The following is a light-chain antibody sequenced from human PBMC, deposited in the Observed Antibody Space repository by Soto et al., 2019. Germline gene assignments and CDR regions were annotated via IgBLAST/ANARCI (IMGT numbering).Light chain of an antibody. J-gene: IGLJ1*01. CDR2: EVS. CDR3: SSYTSTSSYV. CDR1: SSDIGNYNY. V-gene: IGLV2-14*01. Sequence: QSALTQPASVSGIPGQSITISCTGTSSDIGNYNYVSWYQQHPGKAPKLMISEVSNRPSGVSNRFSGSKSGNTASLTISGLQAEDEADYYCSSYTSTSSYVFGGGTKVTVL.